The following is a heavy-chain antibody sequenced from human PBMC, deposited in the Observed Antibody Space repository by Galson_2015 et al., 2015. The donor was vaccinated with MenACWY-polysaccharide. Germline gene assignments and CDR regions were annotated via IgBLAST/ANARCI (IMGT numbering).Heavy chain of an antibody. CDR2: INTGSGNT. CDR3: ARDYAALSVVVLPGFYFDP. CDR1: GYSFTKYL. J-gene: IGHJ5*02. D-gene: IGHD2-2*01. Sequence: SVKVSCKASGYSFTKYLMYWLRQAPGQRLEYMGWINTGSGNTKVSQKFQDRVTITGDTSTNTVFLELSSLKSEDTAVYYCARDYAALSVVVLPGFYFDPWGQGTLVIVSS. V-gene: IGHV1-3*04.